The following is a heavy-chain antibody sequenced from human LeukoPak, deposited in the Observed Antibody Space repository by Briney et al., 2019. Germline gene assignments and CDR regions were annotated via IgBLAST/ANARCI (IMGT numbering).Heavy chain of an antibody. D-gene: IGHD5-18*01. J-gene: IGHJ4*02. CDR1: GYTFTGYY. CDR3: ARAQLWLHPIFDY. Sequence: ASVKVSCKASGYTFTGYYMHWVRQAPGQGLEWMGWINPNSGGTNYAQKFQGRVTMTRDTSISTAYMELSRLRSDDTAVYYCARAQLWLHPIFDYWGQGTLVTVSS. V-gene: IGHV1-2*02. CDR2: INPNSGGT.